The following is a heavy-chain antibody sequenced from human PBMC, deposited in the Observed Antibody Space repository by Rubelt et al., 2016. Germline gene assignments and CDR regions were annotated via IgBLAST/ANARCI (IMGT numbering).Heavy chain of an antibody. CDR2: SYYSGST. J-gene: IGHJ2*01. V-gene: IGHV4-39*01. Sequence: QLQLQESGPGLVKPSETLSLTCTVSGGSISSSSYYWGWIRQPPGKGLEWIGSSYYSGSTYYNPLLNGRVTISVDTSKNQCSLKLSSVTAADTAVYYCARPKATTVVTNFWYFDLWGRGTLVTVSS. CDR1: GGSISSSSYY. CDR3: ARPKATTVVTNFWYFDL. D-gene: IGHD4-23*01.